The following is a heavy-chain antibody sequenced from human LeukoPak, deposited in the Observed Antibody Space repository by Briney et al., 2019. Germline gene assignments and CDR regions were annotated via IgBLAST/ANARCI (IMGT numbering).Heavy chain of an antibody. CDR2: ISSYNGNT. CDR3: ARDTRPRSSWSNIYFDY. CDR1: GYTFTSYG. V-gene: IGHV1-18*01. D-gene: IGHD6-13*01. Sequence: ASVKLSCKASGYTFTSYGISWVRQAPGQGLEWMGLISSYNGNTNYAQKLQGRVTITTDTRTSTAYMELRSLRSDDTAVYYCARDTRPRSSWSNIYFDYWGQGTLVTVSS. J-gene: IGHJ4*02.